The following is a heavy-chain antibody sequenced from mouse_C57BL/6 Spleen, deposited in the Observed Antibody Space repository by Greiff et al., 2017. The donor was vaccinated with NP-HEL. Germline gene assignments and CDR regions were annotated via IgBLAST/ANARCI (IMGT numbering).Heavy chain of an antibody. CDR2: INPNYGTT. J-gene: IGHJ2*01. Sequence: QLQQSGPELVKPGASVKISCKASGYSFTDYNINWVKQSTGKSLEWIGVINPNYGTTSYNQKFKGKATLTVDQSSSTAYMQINSLTSDDSAVYYCARSMITTVVAHDYWGQGTTLTVSS. CDR3: ARSMITTVVAHDY. D-gene: IGHD1-1*01. CDR1: GYSFTDYN. V-gene: IGHV1-39*01.